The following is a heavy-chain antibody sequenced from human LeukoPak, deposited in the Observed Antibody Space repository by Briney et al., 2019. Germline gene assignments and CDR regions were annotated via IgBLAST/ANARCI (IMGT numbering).Heavy chain of an antibody. CDR1: GFTVSSNY. V-gene: IGHV3-53*01. D-gene: IGHD2-21*01. Sequence: GGSLRLSCAASGFTVSSNYMSWVRQAPGKGLEWVSVIYPGGSTYYADSVKGRFTISRDNSKNTLYLQMNSLRAEDTAVYYCARALIGGGDAFDIWGQGTMVTVSS. J-gene: IGHJ3*02. CDR3: ARALIGGGDAFDI. CDR2: IYPGGST.